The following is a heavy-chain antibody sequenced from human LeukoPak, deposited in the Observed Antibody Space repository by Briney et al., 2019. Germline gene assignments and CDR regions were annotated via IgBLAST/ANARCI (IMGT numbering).Heavy chain of an antibody. J-gene: IGHJ4*02. D-gene: IGHD3-10*01. CDR1: GFTFSSYG. CDR2: IWSDGSNE. Sequence: GRSLRLSCAASGFTFSSYGMHWVRQAPGKGLEWVAVIWSDGSNEYYADSLKGRFTISRDNSKSTLYLQMNSLRAEDTAVYYCARDKYYGSGSYPLHYWGQGTLVTVSS. CDR3: ARDKYYGSGSYPLHY. V-gene: IGHV3-33*01.